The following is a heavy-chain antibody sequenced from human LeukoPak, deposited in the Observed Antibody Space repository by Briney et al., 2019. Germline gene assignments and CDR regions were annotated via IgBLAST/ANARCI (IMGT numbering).Heavy chain of an antibody. D-gene: IGHD4-17*01. Sequence: GGSLRLSCAASGFTFSSYAVSWVRQAPGKGLEWVSAISGSGGSTYYADSVKGRFTISRDNSKNTLYLQMNSLRAEDTAVYYCAKRSHDYGDYVVDYWGQGTLATVSS. V-gene: IGHV3-23*01. J-gene: IGHJ4*02. CDR1: GFTFSSYA. CDR2: ISGSGGST. CDR3: AKRSHDYGDYVVDY.